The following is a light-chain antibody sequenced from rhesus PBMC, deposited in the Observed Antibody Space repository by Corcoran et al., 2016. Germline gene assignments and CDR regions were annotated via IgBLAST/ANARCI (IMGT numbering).Light chain of an antibody. CDR3: QHNYGNLT. V-gene: IGKV1-74*01. CDR2: EAS. J-gene: IGKJ4*01. Sequence: DIQMTQSPLSLSASAGDRVTITCRTSENVKNHLNWYQQKPGKAPKLLIYEASTLQSGVPSRFSGSGSWTDYTLTISSLRSEHVATYYCQHNYGNLTFGGGTKVEIK. CDR1: ENVKNH.